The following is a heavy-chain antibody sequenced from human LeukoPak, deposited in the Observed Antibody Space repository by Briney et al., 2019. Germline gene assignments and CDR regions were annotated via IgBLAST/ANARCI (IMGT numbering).Heavy chain of an antibody. J-gene: IGHJ3*02. D-gene: IGHD1-1*01. CDR2: TRNKANSYTT. CDR1: GFTFSDHY. CDR3: ARLTTQDAFDI. Sequence: GGSLRLSCAASGFTFSDHYMDWVRQAPGKGLEWVGRTRNKANSYTTEYAASVKGRFTISRGDSKNSLYLQMNSLKTEDTAVYYCARLTTQDAFDIWGQGTMVTVSS. V-gene: IGHV3-72*01.